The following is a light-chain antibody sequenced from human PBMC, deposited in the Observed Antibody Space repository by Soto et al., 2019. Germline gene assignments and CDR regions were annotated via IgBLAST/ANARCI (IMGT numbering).Light chain of an antibody. V-gene: IGLV1-47*01. J-gene: IGLJ3*02. CDR1: SSNIGSNF. CDR2: RTD. CDR3: AAWDNSLRWV. Sequence: QSVLTQPPSASGAPGQTVTISCSGSSSNIGSNFVYWYQQVPGTAPKLLIYRTDQRPSGVPDRFSGSKPGASAYLAISGLRSDDEADYYCAAWDNSLRWVFGGGPKLTVL.